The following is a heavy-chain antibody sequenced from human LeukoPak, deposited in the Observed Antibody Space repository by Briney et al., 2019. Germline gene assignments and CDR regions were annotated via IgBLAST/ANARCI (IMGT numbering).Heavy chain of an antibody. CDR2: IYWDDYK. Sequence: SGPTLVNPTQTLTLTCTFSGFSLSTSGVGVGWIRQPPGKALELLALIYWDDYKRYSPSLKSRLTITKDTSKNQVVLTMTSMDPVDTATYYCAHRSYDILARYWGQGTLVTVSS. CDR1: GFSLSTSGVG. CDR3: AHRSYDILARY. J-gene: IGHJ4*02. D-gene: IGHD3-9*01. V-gene: IGHV2-5*02.